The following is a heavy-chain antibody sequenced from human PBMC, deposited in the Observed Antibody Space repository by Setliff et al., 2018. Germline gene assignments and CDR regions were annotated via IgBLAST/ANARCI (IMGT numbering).Heavy chain of an antibody. CDR1: GYSISSGCY. V-gene: IGHV4-38-2*02. Sequence: SETLSLTCTVSGYSISSGCYWGWIRLPPGKGLEWIGSLYHSGSTHYNPSLKSRVTISTDTSKNHFSLKLSSVTAADTAVYYCVNRATCGSSGYDSFFDYWGQGMLVTVSS. CDR2: LYHSGST. J-gene: IGHJ4*02. D-gene: IGHD5-12*01. CDR3: VNRATCGSSGYDSFFDY.